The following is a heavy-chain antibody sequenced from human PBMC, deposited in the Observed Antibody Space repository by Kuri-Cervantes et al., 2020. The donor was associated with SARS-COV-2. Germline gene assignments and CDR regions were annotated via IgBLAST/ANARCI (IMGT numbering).Heavy chain of an antibody. J-gene: IGHJ6*02. CDR3: AKDGVDSSGYYIYGVDV. CDR2: ITGSGGST. D-gene: IGHD3-22*01. V-gene: IGHV3-23*01. CDR1: GFTFSSYG. Sequence: GESLKISCAASGFTFSSYGMHWVRQAPGKGLEWVSAITGSGGSTYYTDSVKGRFTASRDNSKNTLYLQMNGLRAEDTALYYCAKDGVDSSGYYIYGVDVWGLGTTVTVSS.